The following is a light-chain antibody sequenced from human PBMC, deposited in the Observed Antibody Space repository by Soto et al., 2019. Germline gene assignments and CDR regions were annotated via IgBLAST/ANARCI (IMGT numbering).Light chain of an antibody. J-gene: IGLJ1*01. CDR2: TNT. V-gene: IGLV1-44*01. CDR1: SSNVGGNP. Sequence: QSALTQTPSASGTPGQRVTISCSGSSSNVGGNPVNWYQHVPTTAPKLLIYTNTQRPSGVPDRFSGSKSGTSASLAISGPQSEDEADYYCASWDDSLNGPVFGTGTKVTVL. CDR3: ASWDDSLNGPV.